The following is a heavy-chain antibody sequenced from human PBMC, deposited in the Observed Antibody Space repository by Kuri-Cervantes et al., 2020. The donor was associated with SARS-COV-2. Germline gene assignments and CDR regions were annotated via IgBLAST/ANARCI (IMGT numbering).Heavy chain of an antibody. Sequence: GGSLRLSCAASGFTFSSYEMNWVRQAPGKGLEWVSYISSSGSTIYYADSVKGRFTISRDNAKNSLYLQMNSLRAEDTAVYYCARRLEYDFWSGPLDAFDNWGQGTMVTVSS. D-gene: IGHD3-3*01. J-gene: IGHJ3*02. V-gene: IGHV3-48*03. CDR3: ARRLEYDFWSGPLDAFDN. CDR2: ISSSGSTI. CDR1: GFTFSSYE.